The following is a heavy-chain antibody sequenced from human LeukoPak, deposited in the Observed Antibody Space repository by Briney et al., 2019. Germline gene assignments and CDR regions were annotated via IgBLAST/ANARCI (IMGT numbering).Heavy chain of an antibody. CDR1: GFTFSSYA. Sequence: GGSLRLSCAASGFTFSSYAMSWVRQAPGKGLEWVSAISGSGGSTYYADSVKGRFTISRDNSKNTLYLQMNSVRAEDTAVYYCAMVRGYYYHGLDVWGQGTTVTVSS. CDR2: ISGSGGST. CDR3: AMVRGYYYHGLDV. D-gene: IGHD3-10*01. J-gene: IGHJ6*02. V-gene: IGHV3-23*01.